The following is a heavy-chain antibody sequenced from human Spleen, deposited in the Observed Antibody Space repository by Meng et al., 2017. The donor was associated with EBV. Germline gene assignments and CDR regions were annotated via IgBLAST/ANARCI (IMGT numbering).Heavy chain of an antibody. CDR3: ARALYARSYYGSLSY. Sequence: QGKLQQWGEGLLKPSETLSLTCAVYGGSFSDYYWTWIRQSPEKGLEWIGEIHRSGSTNYNPSLKSRVIISVDTPKNQFSLNLGSVTAADTAVYYCARALYARSYYGSLSYWGQGTLVTVSS. CDR1: GGSFSDYY. D-gene: IGHD1-26*01. V-gene: IGHV4-34*01. J-gene: IGHJ4*02. CDR2: IHRSGST.